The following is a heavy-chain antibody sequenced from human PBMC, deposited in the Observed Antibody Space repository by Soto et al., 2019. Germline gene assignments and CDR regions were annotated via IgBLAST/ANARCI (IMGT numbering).Heavy chain of an antibody. V-gene: IGHV6-1*01. D-gene: IGHD4-17*01. CDR1: GDSVSSNSAA. CDR2: TSYRSKWYS. Sequence: AQTLSLTCAISGDSVSSNSAAWNWIRQSPSRGLEWLGRTSYRSKWYSVYAVSVKSRITIKPDTSESQFFLTLNSVTPDDTDVYYCARGPTALDPWGQGTMVTVS. CDR3: ARGPTALDP. J-gene: IGHJ5*02.